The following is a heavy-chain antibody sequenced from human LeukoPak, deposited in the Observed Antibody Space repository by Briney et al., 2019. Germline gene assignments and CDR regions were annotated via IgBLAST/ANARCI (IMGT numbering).Heavy chain of an antibody. J-gene: IGHJ5*02. V-gene: IGHV4-39*07. Sequence: SETLSLTCTVSGGSISSSSYYWGWIRQPPGKGLEWIGSIYYSGSTYYNPSLKSRVTISVDTSKNQFSLKLSSVTAADTAVYYCARGLDWFDPWGQGTLVTVSS. CDR1: GGSISSSSYY. D-gene: IGHD3-16*01. CDR2: IYYSGST. CDR3: ARGLDWFDP.